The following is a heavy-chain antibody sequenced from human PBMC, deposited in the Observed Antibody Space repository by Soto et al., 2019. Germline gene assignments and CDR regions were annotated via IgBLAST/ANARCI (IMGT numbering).Heavy chain of an antibody. Sequence: QVQLVQSGAEVKKPGASVKVSCTTSGYTFTSYGIIWVRQAPGQGLEWMGWISPYNGNTNYIQKFQGRVTMTTDTSTNTAYMELRSLRSDDTAVYYCVTGIRSSGWSGFDYWGQGTLVTVSS. J-gene: IGHJ4*02. CDR3: VTGIRSSGWSGFDY. V-gene: IGHV1-18*01. CDR1: GYTFTSYG. D-gene: IGHD6-19*01. CDR2: ISPYNGNT.